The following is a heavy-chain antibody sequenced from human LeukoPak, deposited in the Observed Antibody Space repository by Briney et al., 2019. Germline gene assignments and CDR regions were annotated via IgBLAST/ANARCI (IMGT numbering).Heavy chain of an antibody. CDR1: GGSISSGYYY. CDR2: IYNSGST. D-gene: IGHD6-19*01. Sequence: PSETLSLTCTVSGGSISSGYYYWSWIRQPAGKGLEWIGRIYNSGSTNYNPSLKSRVTISVDTSKNQFSLKLSSVTAADTAVYYCARVFYDSSGWEYFDYWGQGTLVTVSS. V-gene: IGHV4-61*02. J-gene: IGHJ4*02. CDR3: ARVFYDSSGWEYFDY.